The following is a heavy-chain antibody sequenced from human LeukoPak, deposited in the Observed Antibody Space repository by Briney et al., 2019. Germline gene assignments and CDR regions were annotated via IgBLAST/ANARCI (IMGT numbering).Heavy chain of an antibody. V-gene: IGHV3-23*01. Sequence: SGGSLRLSCAASGFTFRNYAMSWVRQAPGKGLEWVSVISGGGGGAYYADSVKGRFTISRDNSKNTLYLQMNSLRAEDTAVYSCARASGPFDYWGQGTLVTVSS. CDR2: ISGGGGGA. J-gene: IGHJ4*02. D-gene: IGHD3-10*01. CDR1: GFTFRNYA. CDR3: ARASGPFDY.